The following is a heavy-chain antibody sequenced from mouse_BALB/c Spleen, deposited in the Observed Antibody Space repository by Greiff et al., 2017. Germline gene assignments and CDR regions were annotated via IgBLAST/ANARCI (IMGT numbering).Heavy chain of an antibody. D-gene: IGHD5-1-1*01. CDR1: GFTFSSFG. CDR3: ARYRKIREDYFDY. J-gene: IGHJ2*01. V-gene: IGHV5-17*02. Sequence: EVKLMESGGGLVQPGGSRKLSCAASGFTFSSFGMHWVRQAPEKGLEWVAYISSGSSTIYYADTVKGRFTISRDNPKNTLFLQMTSLRSEDTAMYYCARYRKIREDYFDYWGQGTTLTVSS. CDR2: ISSGSSTI.